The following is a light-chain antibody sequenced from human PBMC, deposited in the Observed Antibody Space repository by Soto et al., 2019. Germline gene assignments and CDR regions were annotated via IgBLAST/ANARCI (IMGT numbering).Light chain of an antibody. V-gene: IGKV3-20*01. Sequence: EIVLTQSPGTPSLSPGERATLSCRASQSVSSSYLAWYQQKPGQAPRLLIYGPSSRATGIPDRFSGSGSGTDFSITISRLEPEDFAVYFCHQYGSSPETFGQETKVEIK. J-gene: IGKJ1*01. CDR3: HQYGSSPET. CDR1: QSVSSSY. CDR2: GPS.